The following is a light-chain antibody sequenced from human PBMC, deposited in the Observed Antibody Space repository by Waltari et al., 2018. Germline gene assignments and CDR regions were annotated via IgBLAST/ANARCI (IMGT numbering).Light chain of an antibody. V-gene: IGKV3-20*01. Sequence: EVVLTQSPGTLSLSPGVRATLSCRASQSISKYLVWYQQRPGQAPRRLIYAATTRATGIPDRFSGSGFGTDFSLTISRLEPEDFAVYYCQNHERLPATFGQGTRVEIK. CDR3: QNHERLPAT. CDR2: AAT. J-gene: IGKJ1*01. CDR1: QSISKY.